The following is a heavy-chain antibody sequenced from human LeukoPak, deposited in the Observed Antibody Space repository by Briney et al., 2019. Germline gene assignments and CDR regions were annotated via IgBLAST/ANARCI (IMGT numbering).Heavy chain of an antibody. CDR2: ISSSSSTI. CDR1: GFTFSSYS. V-gene: IGHV3-48*01. J-gene: IGHJ4*02. CDR3: ARDSRSGGSFDY. Sequence: PGGTLRLSCAASGFTFSSYSRNWVRQAPGKGLEWVSYISSSSSTIYYADSVKGRFTISRDNARNSLYLQMNSLRAEDTAVYYCARDSRSGGSFDYWGQGTLVTVSS. D-gene: IGHD2-15*01.